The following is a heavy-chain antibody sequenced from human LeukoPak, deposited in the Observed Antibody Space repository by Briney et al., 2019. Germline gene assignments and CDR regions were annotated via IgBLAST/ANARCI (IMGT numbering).Heavy chain of an antibody. CDR3: ARGGYSGSLFDY. CDR1: GGTFSSYA. D-gene: IGHD6-6*01. J-gene: IGHJ4*02. Sequence: SVKVSCKASGGTFSSYAISWVRQAPGQGLEWMGGIIPIFGTANYAQKFQGRVTITTDESTSTAYMELSGLRSEDTAVYYCARGGYSGSLFDYWGQGTLVTVSS. V-gene: IGHV1-69*05. CDR2: IIPIFGTA.